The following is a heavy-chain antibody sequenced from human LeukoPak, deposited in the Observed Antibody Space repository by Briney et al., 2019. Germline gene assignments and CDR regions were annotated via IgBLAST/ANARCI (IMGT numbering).Heavy chain of an antibody. V-gene: IGHV1-69*04. D-gene: IGHD6-13*01. J-gene: IGHJ4*02. CDR1: GGTFSSYA. CDR2: IIPILGIA. CDR3: ARAVPPSRYSSSWYFDY. Sequence: SVKVSCKASGGTFSSYAISWVRQAPGQGLEWMGRIIPILGIANYAQKFQGRVTITADKSTSTAYMELRSLRSDDTAVYYCARAVPPSRYSSSWYFDYWGQGTLVTVSS.